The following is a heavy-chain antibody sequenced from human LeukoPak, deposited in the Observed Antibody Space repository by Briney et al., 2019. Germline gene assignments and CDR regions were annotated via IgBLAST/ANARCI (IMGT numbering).Heavy chain of an antibody. D-gene: IGHD2-2*01. J-gene: IGHJ4*02. Sequence: GASVKVSCKASGYTFTSYGISWVRQAPGQGLEWMGWISAYNGNTNYAQKLQGRVTMTTDTSTSTAYMELRSLRSDDTAVYYCARDPGEYQLQILFDYWGQGTLVTVSS. V-gene: IGHV1-18*01. CDR1: GYTFTSYG. CDR3: ARDPGEYQLQILFDY. CDR2: ISAYNGNT.